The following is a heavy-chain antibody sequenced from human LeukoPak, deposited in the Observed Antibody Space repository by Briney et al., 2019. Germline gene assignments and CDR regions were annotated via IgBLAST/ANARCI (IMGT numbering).Heavy chain of an antibody. J-gene: IGHJ4*02. CDR1: GYTFTSYG. Sequence: ASVKVSCKASGYTFTSYGISWVRQAPGQGLEWMGWICAYNGNTNYAQKLQGRVTMTTDTSTSTAYMELRSLRSDDTAVYYCARDFNRLLWFGEFYSGIDYWGQGTLVTVSS. CDR3: ARDFNRLLWFGEFYSGIDY. V-gene: IGHV1-18*01. D-gene: IGHD3-10*01. CDR2: ICAYNGNT.